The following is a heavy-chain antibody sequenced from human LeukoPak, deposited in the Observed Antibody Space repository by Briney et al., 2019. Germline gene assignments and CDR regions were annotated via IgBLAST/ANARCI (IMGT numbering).Heavy chain of an antibody. J-gene: IGHJ4*02. CDR1: GFTFRNYV. D-gene: IGHD1-20*01. Sequence: PGGSLRLSCATSGFTFRNYVMHWVRQAPGKGLVWVSRINSDGSSTSYADSVKGRFTISRDNAKNTLYLQMNSLRAEDTAVYYCARARPLYNWNDGDYFDYWGQGTLVTVSS. CDR2: INSDGSST. V-gene: IGHV3-74*01. CDR3: ARARPLYNWNDGDYFDY.